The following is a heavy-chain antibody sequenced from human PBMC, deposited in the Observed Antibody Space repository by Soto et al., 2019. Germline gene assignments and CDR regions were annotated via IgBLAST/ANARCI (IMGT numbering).Heavy chain of an antibody. CDR1: GGPIRWFF. Sequence: ASETLFPPPTVSGGPIRWFFWSRIPQPPREGLEGVGYIFDSGSTNYNPSLKSRVTISVDTSKNQFSLKLSSVTAADTAVYYCARMAQNDFWSGYSRYYYYYMDVWGKGTTVTVSS. D-gene: IGHD3-3*01. V-gene: IGHV4-59*01. CDR2: IFDSGST. J-gene: IGHJ6*03. CDR3: ARMAQNDFWSGYSRYYYYYMDV.